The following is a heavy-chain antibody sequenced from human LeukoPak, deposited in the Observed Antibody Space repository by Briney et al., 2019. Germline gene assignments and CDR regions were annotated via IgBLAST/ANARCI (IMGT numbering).Heavy chain of an antibody. CDR2: IKSKTDGGTT. V-gene: IGHV3-15*01. J-gene: IGHJ6*02. CDR3: TTSRSITMVRGYYYYYGMDV. CDR1: GFTFSNAW. D-gene: IGHD3-10*01. Sequence: GGSLRLSCAASGFTFSNAWMSWVRQAPGKGLEWVGRIKSKTDGGTTDYAAPVKGRFTISRDDSKNTLYLQMNSLKTEDTAVYYCTTSRSITMVRGYYYYYGMDVWGQGTTVTVSS.